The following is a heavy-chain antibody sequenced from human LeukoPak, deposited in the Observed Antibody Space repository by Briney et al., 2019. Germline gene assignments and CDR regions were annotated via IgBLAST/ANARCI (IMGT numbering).Heavy chain of an antibody. CDR3: ASSSGWYFDY. D-gene: IGHD6-19*01. V-gene: IGHV4-31*03. CDR1: GGSLSSCGYY. Sequence: PSQTLSLTCTVSGGSLSSCGYYWSWIRQNPGKGLEWIGYIYYSGSTYYNPSLKSRVTISVDTSKNQFSLKLSSVTATDTAVYYCASSSGWYFDYWGQGTLVTVSS. CDR2: IYYSGST. J-gene: IGHJ4*02.